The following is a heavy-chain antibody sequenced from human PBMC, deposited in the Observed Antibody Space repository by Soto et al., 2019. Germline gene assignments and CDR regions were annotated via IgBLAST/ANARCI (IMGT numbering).Heavy chain of an antibody. CDR1: GFSLSTSGMC. J-gene: IGHJ6*02. D-gene: IGHD6-19*01. V-gene: IGHV2-70*20. CDR2: IDWNGDK. Sequence: SGPTLVNPTQTLTLTCTFSGFSLSTSGMCVSWVRQPPGKALEWLALIDWNGDKYYSTSLKTRLTIFRDTSRNQVVLAMTNMDPVDTATYYCTRIRYKNGWSEYYGTDVWGQGTTVTVSS. CDR3: TRIRYKNGWSEYYGTDV.